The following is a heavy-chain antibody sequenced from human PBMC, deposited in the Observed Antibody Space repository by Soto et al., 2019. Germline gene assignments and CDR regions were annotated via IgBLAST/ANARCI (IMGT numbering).Heavy chain of an antibody. CDR1: GFTFNNAW. CDR3: TTDLVDGYSDGHGFDY. J-gene: IGHJ4*02. V-gene: IGHV3-15*01. CDR2: IKSKTDGGTT. Sequence: GGSLRLSCAASGFTFNNAWMSWVRQAPGKGLEWVGLIKSKTDGGTTDYAAPVKGRVTISRDDSKNTLYLQMNSLKTGDTAVYYCTTDLVDGYSDGHGFDYWGQGTLVTVSS. D-gene: IGHD5-18*01.